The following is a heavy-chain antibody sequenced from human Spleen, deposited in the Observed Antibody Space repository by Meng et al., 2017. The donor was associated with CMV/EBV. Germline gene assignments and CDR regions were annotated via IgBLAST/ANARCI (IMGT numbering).Heavy chain of an antibody. D-gene: IGHD3-3*01. Sequence: GESLKISCAASGFTFSSYGMHWVRQAPGKGLEWVAVIWYDGSNKYYADSVKGRFTISRDNSKNTLYLQMNSLRAEDTAVYYCARDAPRFLEWLSPPYYYYGMDVWGQGTTVTAP. CDR2: IWYDGSNK. V-gene: IGHV3-33*01. CDR3: ARDAPRFLEWLSPPYYYYGMDV. CDR1: GFTFSSYG. J-gene: IGHJ6*02.